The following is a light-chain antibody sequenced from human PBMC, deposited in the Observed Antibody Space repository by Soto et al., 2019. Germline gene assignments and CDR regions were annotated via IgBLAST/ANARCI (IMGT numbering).Light chain of an antibody. CDR3: QQRSNWPLT. CDR2: DAS. CDR1: QSVTSY. J-gene: IGKJ5*01. Sequence: EIVLTQSPATLSLSPGERATLSCRASQSVTSYLAWYQHKPGQAPRLLIYDASNRATGIPARFSSSGSGTDFTLTISSLEPEDFAVYYCQQRSNWPLTFGQGTRLEI. V-gene: IGKV3-11*01.